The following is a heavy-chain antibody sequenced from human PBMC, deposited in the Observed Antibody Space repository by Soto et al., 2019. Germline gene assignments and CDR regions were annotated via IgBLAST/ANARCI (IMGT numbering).Heavy chain of an antibody. V-gene: IGHV1-69*06. Sequence: QVHLVQSGAEVKKPGSSVKVSCEASGGSFYNYAVTWVRQAPGQGLEWVGSIIPIFDKPNFAQKFQGRLTITADKTTSIAYMELNSLTSGDTAVYYCARRTGLAARLASPAYYGLDVWGQWTTVIVSS. D-gene: IGHD6-6*01. CDR1: GGSFYNYA. J-gene: IGHJ6*02. CDR3: ARRTGLAARLASPAYYGLDV. CDR2: IIPIFDKP.